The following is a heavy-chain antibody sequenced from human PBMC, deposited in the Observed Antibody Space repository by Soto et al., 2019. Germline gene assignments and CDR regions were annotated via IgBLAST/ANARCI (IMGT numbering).Heavy chain of an antibody. V-gene: IGHV3-30-3*01. D-gene: IGHD3-16*01. CDR2: ISYDGSNK. Sequence: PVGSLRLSCAASGFTFSSYAMHWVRQAPCKGLEWVAVISYDGSNKYYADSVKGRFTISRDNSKNTLYLQMNSLRAEDTAVYYCARDPSPTYGGNYFDYWGQGTLVTVSS. CDR1: GFTFSSYA. CDR3: ARDPSPTYGGNYFDY. J-gene: IGHJ4*02.